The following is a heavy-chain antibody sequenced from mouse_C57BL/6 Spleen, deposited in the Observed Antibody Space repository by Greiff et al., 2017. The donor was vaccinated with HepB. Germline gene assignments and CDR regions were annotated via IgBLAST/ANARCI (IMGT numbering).Heavy chain of an antibody. CDR2: IYPGDGDT. CDR3: ARVYRYYAMDY. V-gene: IGHV1-82*01. CDR1: GYAFSSSW. D-gene: IGHD2-1*01. J-gene: IGHJ4*01. Sequence: VKVVESGPELVKPGASVKISCKASGYAFSSSWMNWVKQRPGKGLEWIGRIYPGDGDTNYNGKFKGKATLTADKASSTAYMQLSSLTSEDSAVYLCARVYRYYAMDYWGQGTSVTVSS.